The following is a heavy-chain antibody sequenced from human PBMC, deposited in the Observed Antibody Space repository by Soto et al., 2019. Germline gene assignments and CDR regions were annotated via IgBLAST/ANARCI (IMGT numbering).Heavy chain of an antibody. CDR1: GFTFSNYW. Sequence: GGSLSLSCAASGFTFSNYWMHWVRQAPGKGLVWVSRINIDGSGTTYADSVKGRFTISRDNAKNTVFLEMKNLRAEDTAVYYCARDSHDPNVWGKGTEGTVSS. D-gene: IGHD1-1*01. J-gene: IGHJ6*04. CDR3: ARDSHDPNV. V-gene: IGHV3-74*03. CDR2: INIDGSGT.